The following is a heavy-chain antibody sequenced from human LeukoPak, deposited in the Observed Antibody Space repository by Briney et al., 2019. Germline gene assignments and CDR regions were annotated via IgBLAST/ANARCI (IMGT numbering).Heavy chain of an antibody. J-gene: IGHJ3*02. CDR2: ISGSGIT. Sequence: SETLSLTCSVSGDSISYSYWSWIRQAAGKGLEWIGRISGSGITYYNPSLKSRVTISVDTSKNQFSLKLSSVTAADTAVYYCASRPSGWYGDAFDIWGQGTMVTVSS. CDR3: ASRPSGWYGDAFDI. D-gene: IGHD6-19*01. CDR1: GDSISYSY. V-gene: IGHV4-59*05.